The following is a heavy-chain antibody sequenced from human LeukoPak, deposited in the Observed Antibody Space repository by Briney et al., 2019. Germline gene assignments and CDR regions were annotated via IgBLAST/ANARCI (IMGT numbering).Heavy chain of an antibody. CDR1: GFTFSNYA. V-gene: IGHV3-23*01. J-gene: IGHJ4*02. CDR2: ISADGGVT. D-gene: IGHD4-17*01. Sequence: GGSLRLSCAVSGFTFSNYAMVWVRQAPEKGLDWVSSISADGGVTSNADSVKGRFTISRDNSKNTLYLQMNSLRAEDTAMYYCAKAARTTVTYSFDSWGQGTLVTVSS. CDR3: AKAARTTVTYSFDS.